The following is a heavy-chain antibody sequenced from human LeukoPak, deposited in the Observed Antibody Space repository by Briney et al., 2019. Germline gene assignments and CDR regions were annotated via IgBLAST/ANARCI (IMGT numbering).Heavy chain of an antibody. CDR1: GFTFSSYE. CDR2: INSDGSST. V-gene: IGHV3-74*01. Sequence: PGGSLRLSCAASGFTFSSYEMNWVRQAPGKGLEWVSTINSDGSSTTYADSVKGRFTISRDNAKNTLYLQMNSLRVEDTVVYYCARGPPWYFDLWGRGTLVTVSS. D-gene: IGHD6-25*01. J-gene: IGHJ2*01. CDR3: ARGPPWYFDL.